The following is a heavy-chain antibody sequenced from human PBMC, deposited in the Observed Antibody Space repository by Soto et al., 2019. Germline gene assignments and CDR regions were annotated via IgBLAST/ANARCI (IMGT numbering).Heavy chain of an antibody. CDR3: TTDHYHRHYGDYEDYYYYMDV. CDR1: GFTFSNAW. Sequence: GGSLRLSCAASGFTFSNAWMSWVRQAPGKGLEWVGRIKSKTDGGTTDYAAPVKGRFTISRDDSKNTLYLQMNSLKTEDTAVYYCTTDHYHRHYGDYEDYYYYMDVWGKGTTVTVSS. V-gene: IGHV3-15*01. CDR2: IKSKTDGGTT. J-gene: IGHJ6*03. D-gene: IGHD4-17*01.